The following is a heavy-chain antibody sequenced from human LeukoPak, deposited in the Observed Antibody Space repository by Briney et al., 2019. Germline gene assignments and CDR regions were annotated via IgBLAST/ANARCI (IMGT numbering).Heavy chain of an antibody. CDR2: IIPIFGTA. CDR1: GGTFSSYA. CDR3: AMSGYDYYYYIDV. D-gene: IGHD3-3*01. J-gene: IGHJ6*03. V-gene: IGHV1-69*05. Sequence: SVKVSCKASGGTFSSYAISWVRQAPGQGLEWMGGIIPIFGTANYAQKFQGRVTITTDESTSTAYMELSSLRSEDTAVYYCAMSGYDYYYYIDVLGKGTTVTVAS.